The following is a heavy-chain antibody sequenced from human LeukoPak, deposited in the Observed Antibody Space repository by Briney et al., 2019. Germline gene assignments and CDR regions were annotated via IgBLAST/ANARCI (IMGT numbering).Heavy chain of an antibody. D-gene: IGHD3-22*01. CDR2: ISYSGNT. V-gene: IGHV4-59*01. J-gene: IGHJ4*02. Sequence: SETLSLTCTVSGGSISGFYWSWIRQPPGKGLEWIGYISYSGNTNYIPSLKSRVTISVDTSKNQFSLKLNSVTAADTAVYYCARGERQTSGYYYYFDYWGQGTLVPASS. CDR1: GGSISGFY. CDR3: ARGERQTSGYYYYFDY.